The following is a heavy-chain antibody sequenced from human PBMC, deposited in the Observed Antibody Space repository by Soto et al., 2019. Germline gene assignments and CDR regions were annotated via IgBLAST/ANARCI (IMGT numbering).Heavy chain of an antibody. Sequence: QMQLVESGGGVVQPGTSLRLSCAASGFDFSSYGMHWVRQTPGKGLEWVAVLGFDGGGRYYVDSVKGRFTISRDNSKKMLYLQMDSLRAEDTALYYCAREPVGPDYAMDVWGQGTTVTVSS. D-gene: IGHD1-26*01. CDR2: LGFDGGGR. V-gene: IGHV3-33*01. CDR3: AREPVGPDYAMDV. CDR1: GFDFSSYG. J-gene: IGHJ6*02.